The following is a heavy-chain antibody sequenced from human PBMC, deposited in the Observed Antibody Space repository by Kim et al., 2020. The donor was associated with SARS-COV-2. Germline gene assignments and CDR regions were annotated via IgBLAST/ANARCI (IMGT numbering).Heavy chain of an antibody. D-gene: IGHD3-10*01. CDR3: AREGSGSYNWLDP. Sequence: TQNSQGRVTITRDTSATTAYMELRSLTSKDTAVYYCAREGSGSYNWLDPWGQGTLVTVSS. J-gene: IGHJ5*02. V-gene: IGHV1-3*01.